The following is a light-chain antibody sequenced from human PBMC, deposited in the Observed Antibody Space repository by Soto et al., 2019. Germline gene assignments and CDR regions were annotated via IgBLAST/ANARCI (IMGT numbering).Light chain of an antibody. CDR2: GAS. J-gene: IGKJ1*01. CDR1: QSVSNNY. V-gene: IGKV3-20*01. Sequence: EIVLTQSPGTLSLSPGERVILSCRASQSVSNNYLAWYQQKPGQAPRLLIYGASNRATGIPDRFSGSGSGTDFTLTISRLEPEDFAVYYCQQYGRSGTFGQGTKVDIK. CDR3: QQYGRSGT.